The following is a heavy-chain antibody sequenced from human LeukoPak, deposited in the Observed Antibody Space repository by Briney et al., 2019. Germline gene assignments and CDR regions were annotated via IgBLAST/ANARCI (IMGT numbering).Heavy chain of an antibody. CDR2: IKQDGSEK. J-gene: IGHJ6*03. CDR3: AREGWGFYGSGSNPSMDYYYYYMDV. D-gene: IGHD3-10*01. V-gene: IGHV3-7*01. CDR1: GFTFSSYW. Sequence: GGSMRLSCAASGFTFSSYWMSWVRQAPGKGLEWVANIKQDGSEKYYVDSVKGRFTISRDNAKNSLYLQMNSLRAEDTAVYYCAREGWGFYGSGSNPSMDYYYYYMDVWGKGTTVTVSS.